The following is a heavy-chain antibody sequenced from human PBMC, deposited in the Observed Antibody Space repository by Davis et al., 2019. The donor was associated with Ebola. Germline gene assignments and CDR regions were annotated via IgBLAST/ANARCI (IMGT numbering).Heavy chain of an antibody. J-gene: IGHJ4*02. Sequence: GGSLRLSCAASGFTFSDYYMSWIRQAPGKGLEWISYITTLGPYTHYADSVKGRFTISRDNAKNSLFLQMNSLRAEDTALYYCARYGGRWDFDHWGQGALVTVSS. V-gene: IGHV3-11*06. CDR1: GFTFSDYY. CDR2: ITTLGPYT. CDR3: ARYGGRWDFDH. D-gene: IGHD4-23*01.